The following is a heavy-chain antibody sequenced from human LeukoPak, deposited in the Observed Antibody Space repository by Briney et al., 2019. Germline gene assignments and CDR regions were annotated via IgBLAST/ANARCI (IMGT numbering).Heavy chain of an antibody. CDR3: ARERLGGSLNIQLWSNDAFDI. CDR1: GGTFSSYA. Sequence: SVEVSCKASGGTFSSYAISWVRQAPGQGLEWMGGIIPIFGTANYAQKFQGRVTITADESTSTAYMELSSLRSEDTAVYYCARERLGGSLNIQLWSNDAFDIWGQGTMVTVSS. V-gene: IGHV1-69*13. J-gene: IGHJ3*02. CDR2: IIPIFGTA. D-gene: IGHD5-18*01.